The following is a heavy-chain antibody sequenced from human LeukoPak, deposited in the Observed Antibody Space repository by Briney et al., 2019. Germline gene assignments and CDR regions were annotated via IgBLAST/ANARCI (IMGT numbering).Heavy chain of an antibody. CDR1: GYTFTGYY. V-gene: IGHV1-2*02. D-gene: IGHD1-1*01. CDR3: ARYTTGTSLVSDY. CDR2: INPDSGGT. Sequence: EASMKVSCKASGYTFTGYYMHWVRQAPGQGLEWMGWINPDSGGTNYAQKFQGRVTMTRDTSISTAYMELSRLRSDDTAVYYCARYTTGTSLVSDYWGQGTLVTVSS. J-gene: IGHJ4*02.